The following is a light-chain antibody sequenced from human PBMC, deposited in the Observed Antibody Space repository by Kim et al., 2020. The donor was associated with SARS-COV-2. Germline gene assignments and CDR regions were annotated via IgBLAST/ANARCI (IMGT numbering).Light chain of an antibody. V-gene: IGKV3-15*01. CDR1: QSVSSN. J-gene: IGKJ1*01. CDR3: QQYNNWPLT. Sequence: EIVMTQSPATLSVSPGERATLSCRSSQSVSSNLAWYQQKPGQAPRLLIYGASTRASGISARFSGSGSGTEFTLTISSLQSEDFAVYYCQQYNNWPLTFDQGTKVDIK. CDR2: GAS.